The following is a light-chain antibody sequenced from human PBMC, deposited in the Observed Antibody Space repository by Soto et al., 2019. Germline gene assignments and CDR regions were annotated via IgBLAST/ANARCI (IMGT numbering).Light chain of an antibody. CDR1: QSVSNY. Sequence: EIVLTQSPATRSLSPGERATLSCRASQSVSNYLAWYQQKPGQAPRLLIYDASNRATGIPARFSGSGSATDFTLTISSLEPEDFAVYYCQQRSNWPRFTFGPGTKVDIK. CDR2: DAS. V-gene: IGKV3-11*01. CDR3: QQRSNWPRFT. J-gene: IGKJ3*01.